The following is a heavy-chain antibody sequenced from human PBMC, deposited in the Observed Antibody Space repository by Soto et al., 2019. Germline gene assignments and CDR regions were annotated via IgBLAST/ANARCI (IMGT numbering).Heavy chain of an antibody. Sequence: PGGSLRLSCAVSGITVRTYAMSWVRQTPGKGLEWVSVISGSGGSTYYADSVKGRFTISRDNSKKTLYLQMNSLRADDTAVYYCAKGLFNWNDEIDYYYMDVWGKGTTVTVSS. J-gene: IGHJ6*03. CDR1: GITVRTYA. D-gene: IGHD1-1*01. CDR3: AKGLFNWNDEIDYYYMDV. CDR2: ISGSGGST. V-gene: IGHV3-23*01.